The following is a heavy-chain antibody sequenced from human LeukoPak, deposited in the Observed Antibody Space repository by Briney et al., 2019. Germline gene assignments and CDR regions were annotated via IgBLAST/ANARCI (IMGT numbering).Heavy chain of an antibody. CDR3: ARDLGAAAGNGNFDY. J-gene: IGHJ4*02. Sequence: ASVKVSCKASGYTFTSYGISWVRQAPGQGLEWIGWISAYNGNTNYAQKLQGRVTMTTDTSTSTAYMELRSLRSDDAAVYYCARDLGAAAGNGNFDYWGQGTLVTVSS. V-gene: IGHV1-18*01. CDR2: ISAYNGNT. D-gene: IGHD6-13*01. CDR1: GYTFTSYG.